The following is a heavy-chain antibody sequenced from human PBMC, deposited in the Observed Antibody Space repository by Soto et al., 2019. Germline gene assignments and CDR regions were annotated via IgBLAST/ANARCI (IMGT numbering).Heavy chain of an antibody. CDR2: IVPIFGTT. V-gene: IGHV1-69*12. CDR1: GGTFSNYA. J-gene: IGHJ6*02. D-gene: IGHD6-19*01. CDR3: ARVEAVAGLYNYHGLDV. Sequence: QVQLVQSGAEVKKPGSSVKVSCKVSGGTFSNYAIDWVRLAPGHGLEWMGGIVPIFGTTYYTQKYQGSATTIADDSTTTAYLEMSSLRSEDTATYYCARVEAVAGLYNYHGLDVWGQGTAVTVSS.